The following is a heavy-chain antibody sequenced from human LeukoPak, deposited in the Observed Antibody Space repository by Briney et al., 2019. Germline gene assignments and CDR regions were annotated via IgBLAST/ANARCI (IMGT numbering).Heavy chain of an antibody. CDR2: ISSSGNTL. D-gene: IGHD1-20*01. Sequence: GGSLRLSCAASGFTFSDYYMNWIRQAPGKGLEWVSYISSSGNTLYYTDSVKGRFTISRDNAENSLYLQMNSLRAEDTAVYYCARSSEYNWNDGGSYFDYWGQGTLVTVSS. V-gene: IGHV3-11*01. J-gene: IGHJ4*02. CDR3: ARSSEYNWNDGGSYFDY. CDR1: GFTFSDYY.